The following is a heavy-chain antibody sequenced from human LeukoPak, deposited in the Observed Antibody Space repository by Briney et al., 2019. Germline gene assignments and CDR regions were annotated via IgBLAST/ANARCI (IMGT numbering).Heavy chain of an antibody. J-gene: IGHJ4*02. V-gene: IGHV3-30*03. CDR3: AREYYYDSSGYRTQWFDY. CDR1: GFTFSSYG. CDR2: ISYDGSDK. D-gene: IGHD3-22*01. Sequence: GGSLRLSCAASGFTFSSYGMHWVRQAPGKGLEWVAVISYDGSDKYYADSVKGRFTISRDNAKNSLYLQMNSLRAEDTAVYYCAREYYYDSSGYRTQWFDYWGQGTLVTVSS.